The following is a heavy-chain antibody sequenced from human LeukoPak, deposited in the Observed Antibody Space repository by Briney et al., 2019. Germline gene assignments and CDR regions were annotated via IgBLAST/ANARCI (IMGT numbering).Heavy chain of an antibody. CDR1: GGSFSGYY. CDR3: ARRTTVTIPFGY. Sequence: SETLSLTCAVYGGSFSGYYWSWIRQPPGKGLEWSGEINHSGSTNYNPSLKSRVTISVDKSKNQFSLKLSSVTATDTAVYYCARRTTVTIPFGYWGQGTLVTVSS. D-gene: IGHD4-11*01. V-gene: IGHV4-34*01. J-gene: IGHJ4*02. CDR2: INHSGST.